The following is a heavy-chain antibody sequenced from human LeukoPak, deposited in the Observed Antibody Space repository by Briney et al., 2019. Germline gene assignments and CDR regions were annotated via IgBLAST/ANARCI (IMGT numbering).Heavy chain of an antibody. CDR3: SRGTNTMALVWFDP. Sequence: KPSETLSLTCSVSGGSISGSSYYWGWIRQPPGKGLEWIGSVYYSGNTYYIPSLTSRVTISVDTSKNQFSLKLSSVTAADTAVYYCSRGTNTMALVWFDPWGQGTLVTLSS. CDR2: VYYSGNT. CDR1: GGSISGSSYY. D-gene: IGHD3-10*01. V-gene: IGHV4-39*01. J-gene: IGHJ5*02.